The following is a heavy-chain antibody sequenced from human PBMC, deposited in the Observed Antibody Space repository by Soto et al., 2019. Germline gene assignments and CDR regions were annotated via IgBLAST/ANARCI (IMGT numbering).Heavy chain of an antibody. D-gene: IGHD3-22*01. CDR1: GFTFSSYS. CDR2: ISSSSGYI. CDR3: ASHPRDSSGYWYYFDY. J-gene: IGHJ4*02. V-gene: IGHV3-21*01. Sequence: GGSLRLSCAASGFTFSSYSMNWVRQAPGKGLEWVSSISSSSGYIYYADSVKGRFTISRDNAKNSLYLQMNSLRAEDTAVYYCASHPRDSSGYWYYFDYWGPGTLVTVSS.